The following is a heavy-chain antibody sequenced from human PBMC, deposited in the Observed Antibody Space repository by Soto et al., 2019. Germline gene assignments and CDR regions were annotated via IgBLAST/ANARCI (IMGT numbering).Heavy chain of an antibody. CDR1: GFTFDDYA. D-gene: IGHD6-19*01. CDR2: ISWNSVSI. CDR3: AKDMGSGWYLYYFDY. V-gene: IGHV3-9*01. Sequence: PGGSLRLSCAASGFTFDDYAMHWVRQAPGKGLEWVSGISWNSVSIGYADSVKGRFTTSRDNAKYSLYLQMNSLRAEDTALYYCAKDMGSGWYLYYFDYWGRGTLVTVSS. J-gene: IGHJ4*02.